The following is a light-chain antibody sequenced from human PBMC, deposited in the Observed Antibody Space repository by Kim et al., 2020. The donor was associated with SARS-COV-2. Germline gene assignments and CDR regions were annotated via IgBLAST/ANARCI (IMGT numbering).Light chain of an antibody. Sequence: PGQTASITCSGYKLGDKYVSWYQQKPGQSPVVVMYQDNQRPSGIPERFSGSNSGNTATLTISGTQAMDEADYYCQAWDSSTHNYVFGAGTKVTVL. CDR3: QAWDSSTHNYV. V-gene: IGLV3-1*01. CDR2: QDN. J-gene: IGLJ1*01. CDR1: KLGDKY.